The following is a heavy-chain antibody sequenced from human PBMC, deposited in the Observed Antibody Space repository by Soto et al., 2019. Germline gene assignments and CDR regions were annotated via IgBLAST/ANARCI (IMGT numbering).Heavy chain of an antibody. D-gene: IGHD1-7*01. J-gene: IGHJ6*03. CDR2: IKQDGSEK. CDR3: ARDSQLELREPNYYYYMDV. CDR1: GFTFSSYW. Sequence: GGSLRLSCAASGFTFSSYWMSWVRQAPGKGLEWVANIKQDGSEKYYVDSVKGRFTISRDNAKNSLYLQMNSLRAEDTAVYYCARDSQLELREPNYYYYMDVWGKGTTVTVSS. V-gene: IGHV3-7*01.